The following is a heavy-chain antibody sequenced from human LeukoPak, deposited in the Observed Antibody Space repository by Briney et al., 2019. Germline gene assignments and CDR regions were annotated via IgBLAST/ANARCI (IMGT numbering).Heavy chain of an antibody. CDR1: GFTFDDYA. CDR3: ARDVGKAYFDY. J-gene: IGHJ4*02. Sequence: GRSLRLSCAASGFTFDDYAMHWVRQAPGKGLEWVSGISWNSGSIGYADSVKGRFTISRDNAKNSLYLQMASLRAEDTAVYYCARDVGKAYFDYWGQGTLVTVSS. CDR2: ISWNSGSI. V-gene: IGHV3-9*01.